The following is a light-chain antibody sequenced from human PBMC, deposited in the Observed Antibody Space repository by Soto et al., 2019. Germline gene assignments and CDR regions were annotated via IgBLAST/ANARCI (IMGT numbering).Light chain of an antibody. J-gene: IGKJ1*01. CDR2: DAS. V-gene: IGKV1D-13*01. Sequence: GDRVTITCRASQGISSALAWYQQKPGKAPKLLIYDASSLESGVPSRFSGSGSGTDFSLIISGLQPEDFASYYCQQALNFPWTFGQGTKVEIK. CDR3: QQALNFPWT. CDR1: QGISSA.